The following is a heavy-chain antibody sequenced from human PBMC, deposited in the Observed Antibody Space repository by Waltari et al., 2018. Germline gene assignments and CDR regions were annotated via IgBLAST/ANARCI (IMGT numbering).Heavy chain of an antibody. CDR3: ARHWKKSGYRFDP. CDR1: GGSISSSSYY. D-gene: IGHD5-12*01. V-gene: IGHV4-39*01. Sequence: QLQLPESGPGLVKPSETLSLTCTVSGGSISSSSYYWGWIRQSPGKGLEWIGSIYYSGSTYYNPTLKSRVTISGDTSKNQFSLKLSSVTAADTAVYYCARHWKKSGYRFDPWGQGTLVTVSS. J-gene: IGHJ5*02. CDR2: IYYSGST.